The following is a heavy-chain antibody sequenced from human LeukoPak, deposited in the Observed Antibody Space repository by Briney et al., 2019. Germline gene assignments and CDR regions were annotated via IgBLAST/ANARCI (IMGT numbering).Heavy chain of an antibody. J-gene: IGHJ4*02. CDR2: FYYSGST. D-gene: IGHD3-22*01. V-gene: IGHV4-39*01. Sequence: KSSETLSLTCTVSGGSISSSPYYWGWIRQPPGKGLEWIGTFYYSGSTYYNPSLKSRVTIPVDTSKNQFSLKLSSVTAADTAVYYCARFPLTHYDSSGYYPYWGQGTLVTVSS. CDR1: GGSISSSPYY. CDR3: ARFPLTHYDSSGYYPY.